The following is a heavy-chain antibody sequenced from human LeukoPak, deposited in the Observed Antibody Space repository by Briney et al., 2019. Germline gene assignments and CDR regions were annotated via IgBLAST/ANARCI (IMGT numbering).Heavy chain of an antibody. CDR3: ARDRGSYGDPDFDY. CDR1: GGSISSYY. CDR2: IYYSGST. V-gene: IGHV4-59*01. J-gene: IGHJ4*02. Sequence: SETLSPTCTVSGGSISSYYWSWIRQPPGKGLEWIGYIYYSGSTNYNPSLKSRVTISVDTSKNQFSLKLSSVTAADTAVYYCARDRGSYGDPDFDYWGQGTLVTVSS. D-gene: IGHD4-17*01.